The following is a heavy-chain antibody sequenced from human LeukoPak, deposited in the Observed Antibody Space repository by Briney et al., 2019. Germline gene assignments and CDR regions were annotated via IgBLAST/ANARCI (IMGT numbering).Heavy chain of an antibody. CDR1: GFTFSSYW. CDR2: IYYSGST. J-gene: IGHJ6*03. D-gene: IGHD3-10*01. CDR3: ARGGRTMVRGVIIPMDV. V-gene: IGHV4-39*07. Sequence: GSLRLSCAASGFTFSSYWMSWVRQPPGKGLEWIGSIYYSGSTYYNPSLKSRVTISVDTSKNQFSLKLSSVTAADTAVYYCARGGRTMVRGVIIPMDVWGKGTTVTVSS.